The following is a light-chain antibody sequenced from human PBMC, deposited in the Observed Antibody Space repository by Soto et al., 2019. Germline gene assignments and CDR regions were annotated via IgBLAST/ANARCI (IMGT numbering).Light chain of an antibody. V-gene: IGKV1-5*03. CDR3: EEHHTYSRP. CDR1: QNNSVW. CDR2: KAS. J-gene: IGKJ4*01. Sequence: CRTIQNNSVWLAWYQQKAGKAPNLLIYKASRLESGVPSRFSGSGPETEFNLGLRGLQPGDSALSFCEEHHTYSRPFGGGTKVDIK.